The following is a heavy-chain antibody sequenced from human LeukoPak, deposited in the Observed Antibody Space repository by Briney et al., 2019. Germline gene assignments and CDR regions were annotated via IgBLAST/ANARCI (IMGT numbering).Heavy chain of an antibody. CDR3: ARDTHYYDSSGYLFGY. CDR2: ITGSGGNT. D-gene: IGHD3-22*01. J-gene: IGHJ4*02. Sequence: GGSLRLSCAASGFIFSSYSMSWVRQAPGKGLEWVSVITGSGGNTYYADSVKGRFTISRDNSKNTLYLQMNSLRAEDTAVYYCARDTHYYDSSGYLFGYWGQGTLVTVSS. CDR1: GFIFSSYS. V-gene: IGHV3-23*01.